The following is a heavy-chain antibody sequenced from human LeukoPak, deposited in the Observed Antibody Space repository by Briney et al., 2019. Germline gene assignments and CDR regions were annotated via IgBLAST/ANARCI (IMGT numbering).Heavy chain of an antibody. D-gene: IGHD3-10*01. J-gene: IGHJ6*04. Sequence: PGGSLRLSCAASGFTFSSYWMSWVRQAPGKGLEWVSVIYSGGSTYYADSVKGRFTISRDNSKNTLYLQMNSLRAEDTAVYYCARDSGPGVRGSYYYGMDVWGKGTTVTVSS. V-gene: IGHV3-53*01. CDR2: IYSGGST. CDR3: ARDSGPGVRGSYYYGMDV. CDR1: GFTFSSYW.